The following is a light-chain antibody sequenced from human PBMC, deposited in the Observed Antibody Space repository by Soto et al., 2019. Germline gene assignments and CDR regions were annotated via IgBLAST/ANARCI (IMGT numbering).Light chain of an antibody. J-gene: IGKJ1*01. Sequence: TQSPSSVSTSVGDRVKITCKTSKDISSSVAWYQQKPGNAPNLLIFSASALHRGVPPRFSGSGSGTPFTLTVSSLQPEDFATYYCQQADSCPWTFGQGTRGEIK. CDR2: SAS. CDR1: KDISSS. V-gene: IGKV1D-12*01. CDR3: QQADSCPWT.